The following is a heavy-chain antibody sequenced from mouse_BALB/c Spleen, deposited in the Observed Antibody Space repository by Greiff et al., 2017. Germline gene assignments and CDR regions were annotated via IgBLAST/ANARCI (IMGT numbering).Heavy chain of an antibody. Sequence: DVKLQESGPGLVKPSQSLSLTCSVTGYSITSGYYWNWIRQFPGNKLEWMGYISYDGSNNYNPSLKNRISITRDTSKNQFFLKLNSVTTEDTATYYCAYGLDYWGQGTTLTVSS. CDR2: ISYDGSN. V-gene: IGHV3-6*02. J-gene: IGHJ2*01. D-gene: IGHD1-1*02. CDR1: GYSITSGYY. CDR3: AYGLDY.